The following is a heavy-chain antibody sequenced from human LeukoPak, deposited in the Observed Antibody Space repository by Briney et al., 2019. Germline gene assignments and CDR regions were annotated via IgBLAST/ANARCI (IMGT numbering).Heavy chain of an antibody. CDR3: VRDRGNDFWGADVSYFDY. Sequence: GGSLRLSCAAPRFTLSSYEMNWVRQAPGKVLELVSFISSSGSTIYYADSVKGRFTISRDNAANSLYLQMNSLRAEDTAVYYCVRDRGNDFWGADVSYFDYWGQGTLVTVSS. J-gene: IGHJ4*02. CDR1: RFTLSSYE. D-gene: IGHD3-3*01. V-gene: IGHV3-48*03. CDR2: ISSSGSTI.